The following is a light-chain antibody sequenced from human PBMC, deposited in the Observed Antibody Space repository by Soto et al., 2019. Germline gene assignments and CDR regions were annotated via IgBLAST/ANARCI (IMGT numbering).Light chain of an antibody. J-gene: IGKJ2*02. CDR1: HGYRSD. Sequence: AIQVTQSPSSRSASVGDRVTITCLATHGYRSDLGWYQQKPGKAPKLLIYAASDLQAEVPSRFSGSGSGTDFTLTISSLQAEDFATYYCLQDHDYQWTFGQGTKLEIK. V-gene: IGKV1-6*01. CDR2: AAS. CDR3: LQDHDYQWT.